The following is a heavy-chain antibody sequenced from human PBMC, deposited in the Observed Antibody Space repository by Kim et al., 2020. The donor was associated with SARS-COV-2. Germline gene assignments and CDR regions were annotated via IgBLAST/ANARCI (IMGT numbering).Heavy chain of an antibody. CDR3: ARLGYDILTGSYGMDV. Sequence: SETLSLTCTVSGGSISSYYWSWIRQPPGKGLEWIGYIYYSGSTNYNPSLKSRVTISVDTSKNQFSLKLSSVTAADTAVYYCARLGYDILTGSYGMDVWG. D-gene: IGHD3-9*01. CDR1: GGSISSYY. CDR2: IYYSGST. V-gene: IGHV4-59*08. J-gene: IGHJ6*02.